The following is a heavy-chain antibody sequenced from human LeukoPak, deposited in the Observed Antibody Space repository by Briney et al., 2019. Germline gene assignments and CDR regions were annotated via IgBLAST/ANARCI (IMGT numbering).Heavy chain of an antibody. V-gene: IGHV3-30*02. CDR3: AKGGGRVRGVTSSDY. D-gene: IGHD3-10*01. Sequence: PGGSLRLSCAASGFTFSSYAMHWVRQAPGKGLEWVAFIRYDGSNKYYADSVKGRFTISRDNSKNTLYLQMNSLRAEDTAVYYCAKGGGRVRGVTSSDYWGQGTLVTVSS. CDR2: IRYDGSNK. CDR1: GFTFSSYA. J-gene: IGHJ4*02.